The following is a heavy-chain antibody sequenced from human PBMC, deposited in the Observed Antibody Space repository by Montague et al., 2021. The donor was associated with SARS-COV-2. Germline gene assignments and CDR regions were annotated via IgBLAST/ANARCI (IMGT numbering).Heavy chain of an antibody. V-gene: IGHV1-18*01. CDR1: GYTFTSYG. CDR3: ASRYCTNGVCYNAFDI. Sequence: KVSCKASGYTFTSYGISWVRQAPGQGLEWMGWISAYNGNTNYAQKLQGRVTMTTDTSTSTAYMELRSLRSDDTAVYYCASRYCTNGVCYNAFDIWGQGTMVTVSS. CDR2: ISAYNGNT. D-gene: IGHD2-8*01. J-gene: IGHJ3*02.